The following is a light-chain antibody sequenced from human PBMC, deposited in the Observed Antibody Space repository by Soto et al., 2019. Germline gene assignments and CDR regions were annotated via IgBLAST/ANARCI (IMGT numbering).Light chain of an antibody. CDR1: SSDVGGYNY. V-gene: IGLV2-14*01. CDR2: DVS. J-gene: IGLJ1*01. Sequence: QSVLTQPASVSGSPGQSITISCTGTSSDVGGYNYVSWYQQHPGKAPKLMIYDVSNRPSGVSNRFSGSKSGNTASLTISGLLAEDEADYYCSSYTSSSTLLYVFVTGTKLTVL. CDR3: SSYTSSSTLLYV.